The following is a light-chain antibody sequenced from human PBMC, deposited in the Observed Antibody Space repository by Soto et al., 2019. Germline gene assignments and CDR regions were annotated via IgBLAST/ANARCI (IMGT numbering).Light chain of an antibody. CDR2: GNS. J-gene: IGLJ1*01. V-gene: IGLV1-40*01. Sequence: QSVLTQPPSVSGAPGQRVTISCTGSSSNIGAGYDVHWYQQLPGTAPKLLIYGNSNRPSGVPDRFSGSKSVTSASLAITGLQAEDEADYYCQSYDSSLSGRYVFGTGTKLTVL. CDR1: SSNIGAGYD. CDR3: QSYDSSLSGRYV.